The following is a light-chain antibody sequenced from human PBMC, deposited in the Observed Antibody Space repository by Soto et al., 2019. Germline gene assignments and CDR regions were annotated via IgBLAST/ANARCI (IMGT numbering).Light chain of an antibody. CDR1: QSVSSN. CDR3: QPYNNWPPWT. J-gene: IGKJ1*01. V-gene: IGKV3-15*01. CDR2: GAS. Sequence: EILMTQSPATLSLSPGDRASVSCRPSQSVSSNLAWYQQKPGQAPRLLIYGASTRATDIPARFSGSGSGTEFTLTISSLQSEDFAVYYCQPYNNWPPWTFGQGTKVDIK.